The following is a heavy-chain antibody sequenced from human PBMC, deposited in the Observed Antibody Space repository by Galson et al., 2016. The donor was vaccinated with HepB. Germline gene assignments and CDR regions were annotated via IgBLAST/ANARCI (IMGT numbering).Heavy chain of an antibody. D-gene: IGHD2-2*01. CDR2: IYHTGTS. CDR3: ARASVVPGARMLFDS. Sequence: SETLSLTCAVSGASVNSSNWWTWVRQAPGTGLEWIGEIYHTGTSNNKPSLLSRFTMSIDNSRNHFSLNLTSVTAAHTAVYYCARASVVPGARMLFDSWGQGILVTVSS. J-gene: IGHJ5*01. V-gene: IGHV4-4*02. CDR1: GASVNSSNW.